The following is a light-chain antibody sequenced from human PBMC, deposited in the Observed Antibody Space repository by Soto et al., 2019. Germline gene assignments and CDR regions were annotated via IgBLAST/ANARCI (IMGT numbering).Light chain of an antibody. CDR3: QQYGNSPPLT. J-gene: IGKJ4*01. CDR2: AAS. Sequence: DIQMTQSPSSLSASVGDRVTITCRASQSISSYLNWYQQKPGKAPKLLIYAASSLQSGVPSRFSGSGSWTDFTLTISSLQPEDFAVYYCQQYGNSPPLTFGGGTKVEIK. CDR1: QSISSY. V-gene: IGKV1-39*01.